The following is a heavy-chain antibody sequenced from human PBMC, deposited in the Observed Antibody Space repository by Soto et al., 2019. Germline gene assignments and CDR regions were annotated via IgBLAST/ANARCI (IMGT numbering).Heavy chain of an antibody. D-gene: IGHD2-15*01. CDR3: VRARATDSRPDY. CDR1: GFTFSLYA. V-gene: IGHV3-21*02. Sequence: EVQLVESGGGLVKPGGSLRLSCAASGFTFSLYAMIWVRQAPGKGLEWVSSVSSGSSYIYSADSLKGRFTISRDDAKNSLYLQLNSLRADDTAIYYCVRARATDSRPDYWGDGSLVTGSS. CDR2: VSSGSSYI. J-gene: IGHJ4*01.